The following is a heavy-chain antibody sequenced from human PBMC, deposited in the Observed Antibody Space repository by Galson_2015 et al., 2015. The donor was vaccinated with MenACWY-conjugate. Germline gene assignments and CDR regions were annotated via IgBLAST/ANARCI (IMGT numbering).Heavy chain of an antibody. CDR1: GFTFSDYR. J-gene: IGHJ4*02. CDR2: IKQDGNET. CDR3: ARDPGSGSAYYFDY. V-gene: IGHV3-7*03. Sequence: SLRLSCAASGFTFSDYRMSWVRQAPGKGLEWVSHIKQDGNETYYADSVKGRFTISRDNGKNSLYLQMNSLRVDDTAVYYCARDPGSGSAYYFDYWCQGALFTVSA. D-gene: IGHD3-10*01.